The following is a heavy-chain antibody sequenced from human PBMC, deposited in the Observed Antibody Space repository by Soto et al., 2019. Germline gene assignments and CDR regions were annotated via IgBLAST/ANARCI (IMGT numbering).Heavy chain of an antibody. Sequence: EVQLLESGGGLVQPGGSLRLSCAASGFTFSSYAMSWVRQAPGKGLEWVSGISGSGDSTYYADSVKGRFTLSRDNSKSTLYLQMNSLRADDTAVYYCAKSAGGYCSTTTCAGNFGYFDLWGRGTLVTVSS. J-gene: IGHJ2*01. CDR3: AKSAGGYCSTTTCAGNFGYFDL. CDR1: GFTFSSYA. D-gene: IGHD2-2*01. V-gene: IGHV3-23*01. CDR2: ISGSGDST.